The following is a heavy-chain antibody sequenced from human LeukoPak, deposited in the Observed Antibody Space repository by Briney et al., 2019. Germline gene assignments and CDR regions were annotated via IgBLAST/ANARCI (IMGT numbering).Heavy chain of an antibody. CDR1: GFTFSNYA. J-gene: IGHJ4*02. V-gene: IGHV3-23*01. CDR2: IGDTGGTT. D-gene: IGHD3-10*01. Sequence: TGGSLRLSCAAAGFTFSNYALSWVRQAPGKGLEWVSGIGDTGGTTFYADSVKGRFTISRDNSKNTLSLQMNSLRAEDPAVYYCAKDHGAGSYYNHRDYLGQGTLVTVSS. CDR3: AKDHGAGSYYNHRDY.